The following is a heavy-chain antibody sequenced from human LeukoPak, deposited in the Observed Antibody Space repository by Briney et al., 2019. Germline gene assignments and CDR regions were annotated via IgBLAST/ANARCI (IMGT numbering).Heavy chain of an antibody. D-gene: IGHD6-13*01. J-gene: IGHJ4*02. CDR2: IYYSGST. CDR3: ARLKGSITAGRAPYYFDY. Sequence: SETLSLTCTVSGYSISSGYYWGWIRQPPGKGLEWIGSIYYSGSTYYNPSLKSRVTISVDTSKNQFSLKLSSVTAADTAVYYCARLKGSITAGRAPYYFDYWGQGTLVTVSS. V-gene: IGHV4-38-2*02. CDR1: GYSISSGYY.